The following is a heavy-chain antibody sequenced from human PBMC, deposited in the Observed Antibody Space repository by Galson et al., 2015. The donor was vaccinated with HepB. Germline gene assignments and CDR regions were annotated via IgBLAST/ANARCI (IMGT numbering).Heavy chain of an antibody. CDR3: AKGHRYGDVMDY. V-gene: IGHV3-30*18. Sequence: SLRLSCAASGFTFSSYGMHWVRQAPGKGLEWVAVISYDGSNKYYADSVKGRFTISRDNSKNTLYLQMNSLRAEDTAVYYCAKGHRYGDVMDYWGQGTLVTVSS. CDR1: GFTFSSYG. J-gene: IGHJ4*02. CDR2: ISYDGSNK. D-gene: IGHD4-17*01.